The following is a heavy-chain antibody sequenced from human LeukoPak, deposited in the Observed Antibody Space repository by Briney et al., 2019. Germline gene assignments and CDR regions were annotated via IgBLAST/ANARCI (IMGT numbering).Heavy chain of an antibody. CDR3: ARGPPNWGYDY. CDR2: MSPNSGNT. CDR1: GYTFTSYD. Sequence: ASVKVSCKASGYTFTSYDINWVRQATGQGPEGMGWMSPNSGNTGYAQKFQGRVTMTRSTSMSTAYMELSSLRSEDTDVYYCARGPPNWGYDYWGQGTLVTVSS. D-gene: IGHD7-27*01. J-gene: IGHJ4*02. V-gene: IGHV1-8*01.